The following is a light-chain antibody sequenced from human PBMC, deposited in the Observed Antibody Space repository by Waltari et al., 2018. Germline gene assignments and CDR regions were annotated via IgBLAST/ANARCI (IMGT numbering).Light chain of an antibody. CDR3: CSYAGSSTFVV. CDR1: SSDVGSYNL. V-gene: IGLV2-23*02. Sequence: QSALTQPASVSGSPGQSITISCTGTSSDVGSYNLVSWSQQDPGKAPKLIIYEVSKRPSGVSNRFSGSNAGNTASLTISGLQAEDEADYYCCSYAGSSTFVVFGGGTKLTVL. J-gene: IGLJ2*01. CDR2: EVS.